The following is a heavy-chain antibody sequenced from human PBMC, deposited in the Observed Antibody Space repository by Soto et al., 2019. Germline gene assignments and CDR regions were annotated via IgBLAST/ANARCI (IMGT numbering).Heavy chain of an antibody. CDR3: ARDRGPSSGYYPYWFDP. V-gene: IGHV1-69*13. J-gene: IGHJ5*02. CDR1: GFTFSKSS. CDR2: IIPIFGTA. Sequence: SVKVSCKTSGFTFSKSSVQWMRQARGQRLEWMGGIIPIFGTANYAQKFQGRVTITADESTSTAYMELSSLRSEDTAVYYCARDRGPSSGYYPYWFDPWGQGTLVTVSS. D-gene: IGHD3-22*01.